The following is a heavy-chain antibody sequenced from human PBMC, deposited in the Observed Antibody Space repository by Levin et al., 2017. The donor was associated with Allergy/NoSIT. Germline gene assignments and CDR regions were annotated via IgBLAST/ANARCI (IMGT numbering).Heavy chain of an antibody. J-gene: IGHJ4*02. CDR1: GYSFTNYR. Sequence: ASVKVSCKASGYSFTNYRIHWVRQAPGQGLEWMGWISGYNGNTNYAQKFQGRVTVTTDTSSSTAYMELRSLRSDDTAIYYCARSDTYYFPSSGDYWGQGTLVTVSS. V-gene: IGHV1-18*01. CDR2: ISGYNGNT. CDR3: ARSDTYYFPSSGDY. D-gene: IGHD6-19*01.